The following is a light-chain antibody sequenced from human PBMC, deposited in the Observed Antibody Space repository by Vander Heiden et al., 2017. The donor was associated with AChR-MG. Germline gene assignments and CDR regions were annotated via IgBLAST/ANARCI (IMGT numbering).Light chain of an antibody. J-gene: IGKJ2*01. CDR1: QDISNS. Sequence: DIQMTQSPSSLSASVGDRVTITCQASQDISNSLNWYQQKPEKAPKLLIYDASNLETEVPSRFSGSGSGTDFTFSITSLQPEDIATYYCQQYDDLPSYTFGQGTQLEIK. CDR3: QQYDDLPSYT. V-gene: IGKV1-33*01. CDR2: DAS.